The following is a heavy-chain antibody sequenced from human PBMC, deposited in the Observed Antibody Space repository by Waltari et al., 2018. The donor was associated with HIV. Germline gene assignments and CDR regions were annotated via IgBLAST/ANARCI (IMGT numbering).Heavy chain of an antibody. Sequence: QVQLVQSGAEVKKPGASVKVSCKVSGYPLTELPMPWVRQAPGKGLEWMGGFDPEDDETIYAQKVQGRVTMTEDTSTDTAYMELSSLRSEDTAVYYCATGGRAAAEGIDYWGQGTLVTVSS. CDR1: GYPLTELP. CDR3: ATGGRAAAEGIDY. J-gene: IGHJ4*02. CDR2: FDPEDDET. V-gene: IGHV1-24*01. D-gene: IGHD6-13*01.